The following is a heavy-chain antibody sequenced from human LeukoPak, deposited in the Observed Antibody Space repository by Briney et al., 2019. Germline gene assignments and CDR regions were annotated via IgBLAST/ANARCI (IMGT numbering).Heavy chain of an antibody. CDR2: ISSSSSYI. J-gene: IGHJ4*02. Sequence: GGSLRLSCAASGFTFSSYSMNWVRQAPGKGLEWVSSISSSSSYIYYADSVKGRFIISRDNAKNSLYLQMNSLRAEDTAVYYCARDRGYSYGYSLDYWGQGTLVTVSS. V-gene: IGHV3-21*01. D-gene: IGHD5-18*01. CDR3: ARDRGYSYGYSLDY. CDR1: GFTFSSYS.